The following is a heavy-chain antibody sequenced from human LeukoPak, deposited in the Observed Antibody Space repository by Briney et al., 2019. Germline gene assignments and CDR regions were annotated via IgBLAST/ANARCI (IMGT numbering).Heavy chain of an antibody. J-gene: IGHJ4*02. CDR3: ATCSSWRFDY. D-gene: IGHD6-13*01. Sequence: GSLRLSCAASGFTFSTYWMSWVRQAPGKRLEWVANIREDGSEKNYVDSVKGRFTISRDNAKDSLYLQMNSLRAEDTAVYYCATCSSWRFDYWGQGTLVTVSS. V-gene: IGHV3-7*05. CDR1: GFTFSTYW. CDR2: IREDGSEK.